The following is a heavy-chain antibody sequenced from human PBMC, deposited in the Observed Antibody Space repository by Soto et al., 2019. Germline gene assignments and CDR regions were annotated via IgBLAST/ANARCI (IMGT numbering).Heavy chain of an antibody. Sequence: PSETLSLTCTVSGGSISSGGYYWSWIRQHPGKGLEWIGYIYYSGSTYYNPSLKSRVTISVDTSKNQFSLKLSSVTAADTAVYYCAGGGVRGEPSLGMDVWGQGTTVTVSS. D-gene: IGHD3-10*01. CDR3: AGGGVRGEPSLGMDV. V-gene: IGHV4-31*03. CDR2: IYYSGST. CDR1: GGSISSGGYY. J-gene: IGHJ6*02.